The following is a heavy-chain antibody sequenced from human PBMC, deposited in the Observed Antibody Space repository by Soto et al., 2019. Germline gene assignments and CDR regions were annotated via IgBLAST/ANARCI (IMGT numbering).Heavy chain of an antibody. D-gene: IGHD5-12*01. J-gene: IGHJ6*02. CDR1: GFTFSLYG. Sequence: QLVESGGGVVQPGRSLRLSCAASGFTFSLYGMHWVRQAPGKGLEWVAVTSYDGSNKYYADSVKGRFTISRDNSKNKLYLQMNSRRAEDTAVYYCAKDSGYSGYDVYDYYYGMDVWGQGTTVTVSS. V-gene: IGHV3-30*18. CDR2: TSYDGSNK. CDR3: AKDSGYSGYDVYDYYYGMDV.